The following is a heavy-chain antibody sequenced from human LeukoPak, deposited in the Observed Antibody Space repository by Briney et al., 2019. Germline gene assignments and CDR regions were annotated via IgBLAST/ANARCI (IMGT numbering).Heavy chain of an antibody. D-gene: IGHD3-10*01. Sequence: KPSETLSLTCTVSGGSIISYYWSWIRQPPGKGLEWIGYIYYSGSTNYNPSLKSRVTISVDTSKNQFSLRLSSVTAADTAVYYCARASLRGLWVDYWGQGTLVTVSS. CDR3: ARASLRGLWVDY. CDR2: IYYSGST. CDR1: GGSIISYY. V-gene: IGHV4-59*01. J-gene: IGHJ4*02.